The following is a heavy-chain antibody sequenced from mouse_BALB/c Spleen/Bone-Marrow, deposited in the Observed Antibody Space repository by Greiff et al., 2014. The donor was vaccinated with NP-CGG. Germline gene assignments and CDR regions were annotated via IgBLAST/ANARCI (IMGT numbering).Heavy chain of an antibody. CDR1: GFSLTSYG. J-gene: IGHJ4*01. Sequence: VKLMESGPGLVAPSQSLSITCTVSGFSLTSYGVHWVRQPPGKGLEWLGVIWAGGSTNYNSALMSRLSISKDNPKSQVFLKMNSLQTDDTAMYYCARARSGNYYAMDYWGQGTSVTVSS. D-gene: IGHD2-1*01. CDR3: ARARSGNYYAMDY. CDR2: IWAGGST. V-gene: IGHV2-9*02.